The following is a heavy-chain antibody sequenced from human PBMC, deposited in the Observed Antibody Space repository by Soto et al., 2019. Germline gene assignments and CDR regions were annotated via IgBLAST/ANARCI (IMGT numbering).Heavy chain of an antibody. CDR2: IDPSDSYT. CDR3: ARRGYSSGWSLERYYYYYYGMDV. V-gene: IGHV5-10-1*01. Sequence: PGESLKISCKGSGYSFTSYWISWVRQMPGKGLERMGRIDPSDSYTNYSPSFQGHVTISADKSISTAYLQWSSLKASDAAMYYCARRGYSSGWSLERYYYYYYGMDVWGQGTTVTVSS. D-gene: IGHD6-19*01. CDR1: GYSFTSYW. J-gene: IGHJ6*02.